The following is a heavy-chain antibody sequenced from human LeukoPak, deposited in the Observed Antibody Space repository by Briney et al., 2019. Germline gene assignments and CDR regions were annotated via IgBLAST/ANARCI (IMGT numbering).Heavy chain of an antibody. Sequence: GSLRLSSAAPGFTFSSSSMNWVRQAPGEGLEWVSSISSSSSYIYYADSVKGRFTISRDNAKNSLYLQMNSLRAEDTAVYYCARAGTTGFDYWGQGTLVTVSS. CDR2: ISSSSSYI. D-gene: IGHD1-1*01. CDR1: GFTFSSSS. J-gene: IGHJ4*02. CDR3: ARAGTTGFDY. V-gene: IGHV3-21*01.